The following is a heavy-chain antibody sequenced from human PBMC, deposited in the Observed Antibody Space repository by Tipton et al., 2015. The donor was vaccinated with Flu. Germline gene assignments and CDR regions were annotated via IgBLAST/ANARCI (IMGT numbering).Heavy chain of an antibody. D-gene: IGHD4-11*01. Sequence: TLSLTCSVSGDSIGGAYYWGWIRQPPGKGLEWIGNSHHTGNTYRNPSLKSRVIISVDRSKNQFSLKLTSVTAADTAVYYCARRDFSSYVSEPKNWFDPWGQGTLVTVSS. J-gene: IGHJ5*02. V-gene: IGHV4-38-2*01. CDR2: SHHTGNT. CDR1: GDSIGGAYY. CDR3: ARRDFSSYVSEPKNWFDP.